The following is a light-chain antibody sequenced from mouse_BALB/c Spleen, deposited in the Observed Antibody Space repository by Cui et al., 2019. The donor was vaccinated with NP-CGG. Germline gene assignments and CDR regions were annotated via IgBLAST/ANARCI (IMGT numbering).Light chain of an antibody. Sequence: QAFVTQESAPTTSPGETVTLTCRSSTGAVTTSNYANWVQEKPDHLFTGLIGGTNNRAPGVPARFSGSLIGDKAALTITGAQTEDEAIYFCVLWYSNHWVFGGGTKLTVL. CDR1: TGAVTTSNY. V-gene: IGLV1*01. CDR3: VLWYSNHWV. CDR2: GTN. J-gene: IGLJ1*01.